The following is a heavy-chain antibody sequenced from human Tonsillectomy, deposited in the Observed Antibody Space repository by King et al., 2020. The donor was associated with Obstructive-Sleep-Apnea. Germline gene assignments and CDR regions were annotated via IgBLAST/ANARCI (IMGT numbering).Heavy chain of an antibody. Sequence: VQLVESGGVVIQPGGSLRLSCAASGFTFEDYAMHWVRQAPGKGLEWVSLISWDGGSPYYADSVKGRFTISRDNSKNSLYLQMNSLRVEDTALYYCAKDINYGSGSYPLGVGYGMDVWGQGTTVTVSS. J-gene: IGHJ6*02. D-gene: IGHD3-10*01. V-gene: IGHV3-43D*03. CDR1: GFTFEDYA. CDR2: ISWDGGSP. CDR3: AKDINYGSGSYPLGVGYGMDV.